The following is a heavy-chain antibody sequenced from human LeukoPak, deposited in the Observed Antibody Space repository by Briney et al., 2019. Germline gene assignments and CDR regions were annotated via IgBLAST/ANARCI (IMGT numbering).Heavy chain of an antibody. CDR2: ISDDGSNK. J-gene: IGHJ3*02. CDR3: ARVDDLDAFDI. CDR1: GFTFNSYA. D-gene: IGHD2-2*03. V-gene: IGHV3-30*04. Sequence: PGGSLRLSCAASGFTFNSYALHWVRQAPGKGLEWVTVISDDGSNKYYADSVKGRFTISRDNSKNTLYLQMNRLRPEDTAVYYCARVDDLDAFDIWGQGTMVTVSS.